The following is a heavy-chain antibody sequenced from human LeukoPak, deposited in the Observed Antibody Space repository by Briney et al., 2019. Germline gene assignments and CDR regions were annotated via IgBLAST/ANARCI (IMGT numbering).Heavy chain of an antibody. V-gene: IGHV3-64*01. J-gene: IGHJ4*02. D-gene: IGHD2-2*01. Sequence: GGSLRLSCAASGFTFSSYAMHWVRQAPGKGLEYVSAISSNGGSTYCANSVKGRFTISRDNSKNTLYLQMGSLRAEDMAVYYCARGEEVLGYCSSTSCYAFDYWGQGTLVTVSS. CDR2: ISSNGGST. CDR1: GFTFSSYA. CDR3: ARGEEVLGYCSSTSCYAFDY.